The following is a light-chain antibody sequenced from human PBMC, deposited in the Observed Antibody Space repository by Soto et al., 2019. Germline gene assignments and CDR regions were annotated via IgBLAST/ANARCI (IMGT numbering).Light chain of an antibody. CDR2: EVT. Sequence: QSALTHPASVSGSPGQSITISCSGTSDDVGGYNYVSWYQQHPGKAPKLMISEVTDRPSGVSNRFSGSKSGNTASLTISGLQAEDEADYYCSSYTSSSSYVFGTGTKVTVL. CDR1: SDDVGGYNY. CDR3: SSYTSSSSYV. V-gene: IGLV2-14*01. J-gene: IGLJ1*01.